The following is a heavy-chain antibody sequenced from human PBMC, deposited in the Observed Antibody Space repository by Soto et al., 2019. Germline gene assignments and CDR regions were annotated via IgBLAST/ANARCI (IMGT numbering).Heavy chain of an antibody. CDR2: ISGSGGST. D-gene: IGHD3-9*01. CDR3: ASFRGPDWLFSHFDY. Sequence: LRLSCAASGFTFRNNVLSWVRQAPGKGLEWVSAISGSGGSTYYADSVKGRFTISRDNSKNTLYLQMNSLRAEDTAVYYCASFRGPDWLFSHFDYWGQGTLVTVSS. V-gene: IGHV3-23*01. J-gene: IGHJ4*02. CDR1: GFTFRNNV.